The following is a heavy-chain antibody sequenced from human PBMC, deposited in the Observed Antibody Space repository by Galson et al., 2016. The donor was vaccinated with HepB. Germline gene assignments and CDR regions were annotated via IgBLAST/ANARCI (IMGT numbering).Heavy chain of an antibody. Sequence: SVKVSCKASGYTFTGHYMHWVRQAPGQGLEWMGWINPNSGDTNCAQKFQGWVTMTRDTSISTAYMELRSLRSDDTAMYYCAWCDSGSWTNNYYYHGLDVWGQGTTVSVSS. CDR2: INPNSGDT. V-gene: IGHV1-2*04. J-gene: IGHJ6*02. CDR3: AWCDSGSWTNNYYYHGLDV. CDR1: GYTFTGHY. D-gene: IGHD6-13*01.